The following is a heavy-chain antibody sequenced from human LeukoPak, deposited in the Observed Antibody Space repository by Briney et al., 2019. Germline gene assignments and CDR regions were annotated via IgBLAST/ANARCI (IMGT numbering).Heavy chain of an antibody. CDR2: ISGSGGST. CDR3: ARAQLPGLSFDY. D-gene: IGHD3-16*02. CDR1: GFTFSSYA. Sequence: GGSLRLSCAASGFTFSSYAMSWVRQAPGKGLEWVSAISGSGGSTYYADSVKGRFTISRDNSKNTLYLQMNSLRAEDTAVYYCARAQLPGLSFDYWGRGTLVTVSS. J-gene: IGHJ4*02. V-gene: IGHV3-23*01.